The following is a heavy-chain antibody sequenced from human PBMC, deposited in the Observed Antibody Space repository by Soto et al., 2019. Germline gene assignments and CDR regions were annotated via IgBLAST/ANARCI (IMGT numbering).Heavy chain of an antibody. CDR1: GGSISSSSYY. V-gene: IGHV4-39*01. CDR2: IYYSGST. Sequence: KPSETLSLTCTVSGGSISSSSYYWGWIRQPPGKGLEWIGSIYYSGSTYYNPSLKSRVTISVDTSKNQFSLKLSSVTAADTAVYYCARQGRSGFYYYDSSGYYPYWGQGTLVTVSS. J-gene: IGHJ4*02. D-gene: IGHD3-22*01. CDR3: ARQGRSGFYYYDSSGYYPY.